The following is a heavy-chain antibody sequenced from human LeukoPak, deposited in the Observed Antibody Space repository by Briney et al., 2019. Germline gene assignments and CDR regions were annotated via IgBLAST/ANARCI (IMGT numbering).Heavy chain of an antibody. CDR1: GFTFSSYS. J-gene: IGHJ4*02. CDR3: AKDHRTYYYDSSGFH. V-gene: IGHV3-21*01. CDR2: ISSSSSYI. D-gene: IGHD3-22*01. Sequence: GGSLRLSCAASGFTFSSYSMKWVRRAPGKELEWVSFISSSSSYIYYADSVKGRFTISRDNAKNALYLQMNSLRAEDTAVYYCAKDHRTYYYDSSGFHWGQGSLVTVSS.